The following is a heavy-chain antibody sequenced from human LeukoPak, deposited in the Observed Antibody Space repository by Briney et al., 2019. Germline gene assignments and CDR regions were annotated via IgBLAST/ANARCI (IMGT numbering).Heavy chain of an antibody. CDR1: GGTFRSYA. CDR2: IIPILGIA. J-gene: IGHJ4*02. CDR3: ARGGITAMAFDY. Sequence: SVKVSCKASGGTFRSYAISWVRQAPGQGLEWMGRIIPILGIANYAQKFQGRVTITADKSTSTAYMELSSLRSEDTAVYYCARGGITAMAFDYWGQGTLVTVSS. V-gene: IGHV1-69*04. D-gene: IGHD5-18*01.